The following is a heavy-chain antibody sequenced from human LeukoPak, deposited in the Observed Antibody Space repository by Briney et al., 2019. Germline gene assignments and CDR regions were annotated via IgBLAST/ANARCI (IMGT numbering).Heavy chain of an antibody. D-gene: IGHD2-15*01. Sequence: SVKVSCKASGGTFSSYAISWVRQAPGQGLEWMGRIIPIFGIANYAQKFQGRVTITADKSTSTAYMELSSLRSEDTAVYYCAREVGMVVAADGWFDPWGQGTLVTVSS. CDR1: GGTFSSYA. V-gene: IGHV1-69*04. J-gene: IGHJ5*02. CDR3: AREVGMVVAADGWFDP. CDR2: IIPIFGIA.